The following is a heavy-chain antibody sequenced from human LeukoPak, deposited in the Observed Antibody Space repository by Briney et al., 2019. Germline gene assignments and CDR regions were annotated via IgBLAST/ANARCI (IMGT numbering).Heavy chain of an antibody. CDR3: ARAGGYGGALGY. CDR1: GGSISSFY. CDR2: IYSSGST. Sequence: SETLSLTCTVSGGSISSFYWSWIRQPPGKGLEWSGYIYSSGSTNYNPSLKSRVTISVDTSKNQFSLKLSSVTAADTAVYYCARAGGYGGALGYWGQGTLVTVSP. V-gene: IGHV4-59*01. D-gene: IGHD4-23*01. J-gene: IGHJ4*02.